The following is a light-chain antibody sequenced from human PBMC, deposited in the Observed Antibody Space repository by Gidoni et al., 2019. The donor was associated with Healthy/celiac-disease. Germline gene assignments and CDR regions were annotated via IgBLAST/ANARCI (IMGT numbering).Light chain of an antibody. J-gene: IGLJ3*02. CDR2: GKN. CDR1: SLRSYY. V-gene: IGLV3-19*01. Sequence: SSELTQDPAVSGALGQTVRITCQGDSLRSYYASWYQQKPGQAPVLVIYGKNNRPSGIPDRFSGSSSGNTASLTITGAQAEDEADYFCDSRDSSGNHLVFGGGTTLTVL. CDR3: DSRDSSGNHLV.